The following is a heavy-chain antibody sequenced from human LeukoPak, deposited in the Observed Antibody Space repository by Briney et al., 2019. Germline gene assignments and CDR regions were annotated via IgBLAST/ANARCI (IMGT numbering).Heavy chain of an antibody. D-gene: IGHD1-26*01. CDR3: ARDKIVGATNFDY. CDR2: IKQDGSEK. J-gene: IGHJ4*02. V-gene: IGHV3-7*01. Sequence: GSLRLSCAASEFTFSSYWMSWVRQAPGKGLEWVANIKQDGSEKYYVDSVKGRFTISRDNAKNSLYLQMNSLRAEDTAVYYCARDKIVGATNFDYRGQGTLVTVSS. CDR1: EFTFSSYW.